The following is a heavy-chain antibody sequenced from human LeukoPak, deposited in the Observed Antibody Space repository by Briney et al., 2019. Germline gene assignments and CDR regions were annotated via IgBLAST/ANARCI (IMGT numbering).Heavy chain of an antibody. CDR2: IHNSGST. D-gene: IGHD4-17*01. J-gene: IGHJ5*02. CDR1: VDSVSSDSYH. Sequence: RTSETLSLTCKASVDSVSSDSYHWSWIRQPPGQGLEWIGYIHNSGSTKYNASLKSRLTISVDTSKNQFSLEVTSVPDADTAVYDCAESNNGDYNGFDPWGQGTLVTVSS. V-gene: IGHV4-61*01. CDR3: AESNNGDYNGFDP.